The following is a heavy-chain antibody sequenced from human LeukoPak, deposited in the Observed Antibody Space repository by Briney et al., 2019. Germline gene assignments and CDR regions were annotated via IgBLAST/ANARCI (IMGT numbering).Heavy chain of an antibody. CDR2: IYHVGGT. CDR1: GVSIKANSDY. CDR3: ARRAFVVVPAAMDWFDP. Sequence: PSETLSLTCNVSGVSIKANSDYWGWLRQPPGKGLEWIGSIYHVGGTYYNPSLESRVTISIDTSKNQFSLKLTSVTAADTAVYYCARRAFVVVPAAMDWFDPWGQGTLVTVSS. V-gene: IGHV4-39*07. J-gene: IGHJ5*02. D-gene: IGHD2-2*01.